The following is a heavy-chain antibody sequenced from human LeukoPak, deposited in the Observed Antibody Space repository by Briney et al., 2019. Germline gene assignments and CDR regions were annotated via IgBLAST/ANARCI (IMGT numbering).Heavy chain of an antibody. Sequence: SETLSLTCTVSGGSISSYYWSWIRQPAGKGLEWIGRIYTSGSTNYNPSLKSRVTMSVDTSKNQFSLKLSSVTAADTAVYCCARDFEGYCSSTSCYYYYYMDVWGKGTTVTVSS. V-gene: IGHV4-4*07. CDR1: GGSISSYY. J-gene: IGHJ6*03. CDR3: ARDFEGYCSSTSCYYYYYMDV. D-gene: IGHD2-2*01. CDR2: IYTSGST.